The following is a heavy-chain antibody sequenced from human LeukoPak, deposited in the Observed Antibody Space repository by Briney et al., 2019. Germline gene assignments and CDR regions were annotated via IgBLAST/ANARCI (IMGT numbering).Heavy chain of an antibody. CDR1: GYTFSSYA. CDR3: ARESHYYDRSGYYYEDY. V-gene: IGHV1-3*01. Sequence: GASVKVSCKASGYTFSSYAMHWVRQAPGQRLEWMGWINGGNGDTKYSQKFQGRVSFTRDTSASTAYMELSSLRSEDTAVYYCARESHYYDRSGYYYEDYWGQGTLVTVSS. CDR2: INGGNGDT. J-gene: IGHJ4*02. D-gene: IGHD3-22*01.